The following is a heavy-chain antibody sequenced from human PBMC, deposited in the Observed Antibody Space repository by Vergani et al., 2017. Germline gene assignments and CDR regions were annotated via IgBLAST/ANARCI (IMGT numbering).Heavy chain of an antibody. CDR2: IYYSGRT. J-gene: IGHJ5*02. CDR3: ACHPTVEWLVKLGWIDP. Sequence: QLQLQESGPGLVKPSATLSLTCSVSGASIRSSNYYWGWIRQPPGKGLEWIASIYYSGRTYYNPSLKSRVTISVDTSKNQFSLKLSTVTAADTAVYFCACHPTVEWLVKLGWIDPWGQGILVIVSS. V-gene: IGHV4-39*01. D-gene: IGHD6-19*01. CDR1: GASIRSSNYY.